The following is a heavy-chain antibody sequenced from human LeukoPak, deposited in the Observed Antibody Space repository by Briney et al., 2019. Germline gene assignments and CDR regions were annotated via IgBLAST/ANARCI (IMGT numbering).Heavy chain of an antibody. CDR1: GFTFSXXX. J-gene: IGHJ4*02. D-gene: IGHD3-10*01. Sequence: TGFTFSXXXXXWVRXAPGXXXXXXXXISYDGSNKYYADSVKGRFTISRDNSKNTLYLQMNSLRAEDTAVYYCAKDQLLWFGELSSRGGPFDYWGQGTLVTVSS. V-gene: IGHV3-30*18. CDR3: AKDQLLWFGELSSRGGPFDY. CDR2: ISYDGSNK.